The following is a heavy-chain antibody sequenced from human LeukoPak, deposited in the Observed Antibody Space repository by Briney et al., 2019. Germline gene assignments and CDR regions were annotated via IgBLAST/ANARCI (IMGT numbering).Heavy chain of an antibody. Sequence: GGSLRLSCAASGFTFSSYSMNWVRQAPGKGLEWVSSISSSSSYIYYADSVKGRFTISRDNAKNSLYLRMNSLRAEDTAVYYCARVSIGELSFDYWGQGTLVTVSS. V-gene: IGHV3-21*01. J-gene: IGHJ4*02. CDR2: ISSSSSYI. D-gene: IGHD3-10*01. CDR3: ARVSIGELSFDY. CDR1: GFTFSSYS.